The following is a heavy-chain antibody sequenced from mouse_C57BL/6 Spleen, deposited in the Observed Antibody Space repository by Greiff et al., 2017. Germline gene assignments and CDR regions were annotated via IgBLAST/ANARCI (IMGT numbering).Heavy chain of an antibody. J-gene: IGHJ3*01. CDR1: GYTFTSYW. CDR2: INPSSGYP. V-gene: IGHV1-7*01. CDR3: APQDKNTWFAY. Sequence: QVQLKESGAELAKPGASVKLSCKASGYTFTSYWMHWVKQRPGQGLEWIGYINPSSGYPKYNQKFKDKATLTADKSSSTAYMQLSSLTYEDSAVYYCAPQDKNTWFAYWGQGTLVTVSA.